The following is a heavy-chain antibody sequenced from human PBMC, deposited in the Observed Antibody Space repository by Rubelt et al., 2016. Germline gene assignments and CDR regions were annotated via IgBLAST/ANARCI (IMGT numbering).Heavy chain of an antibody. CDR1: GFTFTTYW. D-gene: IGHD2-21*01. CDR3: ARDRRPIHYNGLDA. Sequence: GSLRLSCAASGFTFTTYWMSWVRQAPGKGLEWVANINQDGSEKYYVDSVRGRFTISRDNAKNSLYLQINSLRADDTAVYYCARDRRPIHYNGLDAWRQGSTVTVSS. V-gene: IGHV3-7*03. J-gene: IGHJ6*02. CDR2: INQDGSEK.